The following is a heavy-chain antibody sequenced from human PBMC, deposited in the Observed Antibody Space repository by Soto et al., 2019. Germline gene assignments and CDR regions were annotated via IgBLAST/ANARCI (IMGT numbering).Heavy chain of an antibody. J-gene: IGHJ6*02. CDR3: ARDRGSRRGYSYCLAGEYGMDV. V-gene: IGHV1-69*01. Sequence: QVPLVQSGAEVKKPGSSVKVSCKASGGTFSSYAISWVRQAPGQGLEWMGGIIPIFGTANYAQKFQGRVTMTADECTSTGYMELSSLRSEETAVYYCARDRGSRRGYSYCLAGEYGMDVWGQGTTVTVSS. CDR1: GGTFSSYA. CDR2: IIPIFGTA. D-gene: IGHD5-18*01.